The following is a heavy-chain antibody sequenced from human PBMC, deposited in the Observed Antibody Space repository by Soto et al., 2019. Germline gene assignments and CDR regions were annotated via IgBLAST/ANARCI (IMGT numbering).Heavy chain of an antibody. J-gene: IGHJ6*02. V-gene: IGHV1-2*02. D-gene: IGHD1-26*01. CDR3: ARGAFRGSSTSLPCYCAMYV. CDR1: GYTFAGYY. Sequence: QVQLVQSGADVKKPGASVKVSCKASGYTFAGYYMHWGRQAPGQGLEWMGWINPNSGGTNYAQNFKGRVTMTRDRPISPACIEVNSLISGDKPGYYCARGAFRGSSTSLPCYCAMYVWGPGTTVTGSS. CDR2: INPNSGGT.